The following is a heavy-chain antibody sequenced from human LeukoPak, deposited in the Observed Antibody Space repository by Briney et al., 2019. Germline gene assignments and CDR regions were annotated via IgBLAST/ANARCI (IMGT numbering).Heavy chain of an antibody. Sequence: PSETLSLTCTISGGSVSDYYWSWIRQSPGKGLEWIGYIYHTGSTSYSPSLKSRVTISADTSQNQFSLKLSSVTAADTAVYYCARAKYGAGGYYYMDVWGKGTTVTVSS. D-gene: IGHD4-17*01. CDR1: GGSVSDYY. J-gene: IGHJ6*03. V-gene: IGHV4-59*02. CDR2: IYHTGST. CDR3: ARAKYGAGGYYYMDV.